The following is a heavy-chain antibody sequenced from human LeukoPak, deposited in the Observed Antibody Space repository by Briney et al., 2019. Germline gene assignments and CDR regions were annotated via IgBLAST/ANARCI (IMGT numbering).Heavy chain of an antibody. Sequence: GGSLRLSCVASGFTFSRHYMSWVRQAPGKGLEWVANIKQDSSAKAYVDSVKGRFTISRDNAKNSMSLQMNSLRAEDTAIYYCVRWSYDNSAYYYDHWGQGTLVTVSS. V-gene: IGHV3-7*03. D-gene: IGHD3-22*01. J-gene: IGHJ4*02. CDR3: VRWSYDNSAYYYDH. CDR1: GFTFSRHY. CDR2: IKQDSSAK.